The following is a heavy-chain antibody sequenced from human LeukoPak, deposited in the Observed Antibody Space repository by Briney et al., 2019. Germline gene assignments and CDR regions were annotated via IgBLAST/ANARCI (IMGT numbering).Heavy chain of an antibody. D-gene: IGHD2-2*01. Sequence: ASVKVSCKASGYTFTSYGISWVRQAPGQGLEWMGWISAYNGNTNYAQKLQGRVTMTTDTSTSTAYMELRSLRSDDTAVYYCARGIPIVVVPAAIRDYYYYYYMDVWGKGTTVPVSS. CDR1: GYTFTSYG. V-gene: IGHV1-18*01. CDR2: ISAYNGNT. J-gene: IGHJ6*03. CDR3: ARGIPIVVVPAAIRDYYYYYYMDV.